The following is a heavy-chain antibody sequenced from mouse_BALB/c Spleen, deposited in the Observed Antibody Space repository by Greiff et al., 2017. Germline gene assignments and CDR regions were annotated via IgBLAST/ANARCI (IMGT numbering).Heavy chain of an antibody. CDR1: GYSITSDYA. CDR3: ARRGNYGSPYFDY. Sequence: EVKLQESGPGLVKPSQSLSLTCTVTGYSITSDYAWNWIRQFPGNKLEWMGYISYSGSTSYNPSLKSRISITRDTSKNQFFLQLNSMTTEDTATYYCARRGNYGSPYFDYWGQGTTLTVSS. D-gene: IGHD2-1*01. CDR2: ISYSGST. V-gene: IGHV3-2*02. J-gene: IGHJ2*01.